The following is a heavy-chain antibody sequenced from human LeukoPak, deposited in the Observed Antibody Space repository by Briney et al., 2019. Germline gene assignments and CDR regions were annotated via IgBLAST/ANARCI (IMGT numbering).Heavy chain of an antibody. CDR1: TFTFSDYY. D-gene: IGHD5-18*01. CDR3: ARAGGGGYNYGLDY. CDR2: ISSSGSFR. Sequence: GGSLRLSCAASTFTFSDYYMSWIRQAPGKGLEWVSRISSSGSFRYYADSVKGRFTISRDNAKNSLDLQMNSLRDVDTAIYYCARAGGGGYNYGLDYWGQGILVAVSS. J-gene: IGHJ4*02. V-gene: IGHV3-11*04.